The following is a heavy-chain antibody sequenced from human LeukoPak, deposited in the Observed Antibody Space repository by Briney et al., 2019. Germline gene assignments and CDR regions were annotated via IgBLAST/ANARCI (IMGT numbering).Heavy chain of an antibody. V-gene: IGHV4-59*01. Sequence: AETLSLTCTVSGGSISRFYWSWIRQPPGKGLEWIGYIYYSGSTKYNPALKSRVTISVDTSKNQVSLQLSSVTAADTAVYYCARDSNGSAYWFDPWGQGTLVTVS. CDR3: ARDSNGSAYWFDP. CDR2: IYYSGST. CDR1: GGSISRFY. D-gene: IGHD2-15*01. J-gene: IGHJ5*02.